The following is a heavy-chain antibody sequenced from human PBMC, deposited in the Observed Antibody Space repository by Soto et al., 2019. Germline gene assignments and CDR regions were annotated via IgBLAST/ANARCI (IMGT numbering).Heavy chain of an antibody. CDR3: ARDGTTGTTNYHYAMDV. CDR2: ININSGTI. CDR1: GFTFRNSE. J-gene: IGHJ6*02. D-gene: IGHD4-17*01. Sequence: GGSLRLSCAGSGFTFRNSEMFWVRQAPGKGLEWVSYININSGTIHYADSVKGRFTISRDNAKNSLYLQMDSLRAEDTAVYFCARDGTTGTTNYHYAMDVWGQGTTVTVSS. V-gene: IGHV3-48*03.